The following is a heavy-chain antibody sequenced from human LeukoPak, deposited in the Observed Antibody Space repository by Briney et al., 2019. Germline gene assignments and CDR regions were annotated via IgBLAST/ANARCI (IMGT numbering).Heavy chain of an antibody. CDR3: AAFSITNSFDY. Sequence: GASVKVSCKASGGTFISYAISWVRQAPGQGLEWMGGNIPICGTANYAQKFQGRVTITADESTSTAYMELSSLRSEDTAVYYCAAFSITNSFDYWGQGTLVTVSS. CDR1: GGTFISYA. CDR2: NIPICGTA. D-gene: IGHD3-10*01. V-gene: IGHV1-69*13. J-gene: IGHJ4*02.